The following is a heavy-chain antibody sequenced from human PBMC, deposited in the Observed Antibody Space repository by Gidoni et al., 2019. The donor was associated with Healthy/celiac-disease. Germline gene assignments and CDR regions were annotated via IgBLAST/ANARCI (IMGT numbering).Heavy chain of an antibody. CDR1: GGSIRSGCYY. D-gene: IGHD3-3*01. CDR2: MYYSGST. Sequence: LSLTCTVSGGSIRSGCYYWSWIRQHPERGLEWIGFMYYSGSTHYNPSLKSRVSISIDTSKNQFSLNLNSVTAADTAVYYCATWKPNFGTYYFDYWGQGTLVTVSS. J-gene: IGHJ4*02. V-gene: IGHV4-31*03. CDR3: ATWKPNFGTYYFDY.